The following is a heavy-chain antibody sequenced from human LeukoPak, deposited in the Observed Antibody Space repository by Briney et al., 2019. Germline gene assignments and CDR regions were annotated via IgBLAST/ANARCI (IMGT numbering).Heavy chain of an antibody. CDR2: INPSGGST. CDR3: ARGGVIAVAGTALDY. Sequence: ASVKVSCKASGYTFTSYYMHWVRQAPGQGLEWMGIINPSGGSTSYAQKFQGRVTMTRDASTSTVHMELSSLRSQDTAVYYCARGGVIAVAGTALDYWGQGTLVTVSS. J-gene: IGHJ4*02. CDR1: GYTFTSYY. D-gene: IGHD6-19*01. V-gene: IGHV1-46*01.